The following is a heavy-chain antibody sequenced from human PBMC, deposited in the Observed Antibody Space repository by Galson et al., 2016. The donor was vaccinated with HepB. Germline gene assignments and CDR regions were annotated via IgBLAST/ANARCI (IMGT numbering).Heavy chain of an antibody. Sequence: QSGAEVKKPGESLQITCAGSGSSFTSYWIGWVRQMPGKGLEWMGTIYPGASNTRYSPYSQGQVTISADKSIRASYLQWNSLKASDTAIYYCARRSSDAFDIWGQGTMVTVAS. J-gene: IGHJ3*02. V-gene: IGHV5-51*01. CDR1: GSSFTSYW. CDR2: IYPGASNT. CDR3: ARRSSDAFDI. D-gene: IGHD3-10*01.